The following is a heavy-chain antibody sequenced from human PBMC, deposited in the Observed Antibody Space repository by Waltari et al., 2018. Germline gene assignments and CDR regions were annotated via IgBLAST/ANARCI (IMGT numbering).Heavy chain of an antibody. CDR3: ARSHYYGSGSHDY. J-gene: IGHJ4*02. CDR1: GGSFSGYY. CDR2: INHSGST. Sequence: QVQLQQWGAGLLKPSETLSLTCAVYGGSFSGYYWTWIRQPPGKGLEWIGEINHSGSTNYNPSLKSRVTISVDTSKNQFSLKLSSVTAADTAVYYCARSHYYGSGSHDYWGQGTLVTVSS. D-gene: IGHD3-10*01. V-gene: IGHV4-34*01.